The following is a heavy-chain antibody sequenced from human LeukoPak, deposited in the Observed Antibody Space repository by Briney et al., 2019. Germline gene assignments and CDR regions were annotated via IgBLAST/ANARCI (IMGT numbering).Heavy chain of an antibody. CDR3: ARGPASSSCYNYFDY. CDR2: ISSSSSYI. V-gene: IGHV3-21*04. Sequence: PGGSLRLPCAASGFTFSSYSMNWVRQAPGKGLEWVSSISSSSSYIYYADSVKGRFTISRDNAKNSLYLQMNSLRAEDTAVYYCARGPASSSCYNYFDYWGQGTLVTVSS. J-gene: IGHJ4*02. D-gene: IGHD6-13*01. CDR1: GFTFSSYS.